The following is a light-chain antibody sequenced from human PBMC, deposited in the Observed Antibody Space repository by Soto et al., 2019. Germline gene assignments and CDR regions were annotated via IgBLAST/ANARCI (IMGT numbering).Light chain of an antibody. CDR2: DVS. J-gene: IGLJ2*01. V-gene: IGLV2-14*01. CDR1: SSDVGGYNY. CDR3: SSYTSSSTVV. Sequence: QSALTQPASVSGSPGQSITISCTGTSSDVGGYNYVSWYQQHPGKAPKLMTYDVSNRPSGVSNRFSGSKSGNTASLTISGLQAEDEADYYCSSYTSSSTVVFCGGTKLTVL.